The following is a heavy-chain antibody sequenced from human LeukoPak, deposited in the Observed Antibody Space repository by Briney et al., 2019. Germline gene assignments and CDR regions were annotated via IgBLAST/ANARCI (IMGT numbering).Heavy chain of an antibody. CDR1: GFTFNNYA. CDR3: AKDYYDSSGYYPIDY. D-gene: IGHD3-22*01. Sequence: GGSLRLSCAASGFTFNNYAMNWVRQAPGKGLEWVSAINVGGDTSYYADSVKGRFTISRDNSKNTLYLQMNSLRVEDTALYYCAKDYYDSSGYYPIDYWGQGTLVTVSS. V-gene: IGHV3-23*01. CDR2: INVGGDTS. J-gene: IGHJ4*02.